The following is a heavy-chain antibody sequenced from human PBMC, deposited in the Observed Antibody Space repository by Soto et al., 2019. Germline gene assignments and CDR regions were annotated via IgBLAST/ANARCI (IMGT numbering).Heavy chain of an antibody. V-gene: IGHV1-2*04. Sequence: EASVKVSCKASGYTFTGYYMHWVRQAPGQGLEWMGWINPNSGGTNYAQKFQGWVTMTRDTSISTAYMEPSRLRSDDTAVYYCARGGAYCSGGSCKRHDAFDIWGQGTMVTVS. D-gene: IGHD2-15*01. CDR2: INPNSGGT. CDR3: ARGGAYCSGGSCKRHDAFDI. J-gene: IGHJ3*02. CDR1: GYTFTGYY.